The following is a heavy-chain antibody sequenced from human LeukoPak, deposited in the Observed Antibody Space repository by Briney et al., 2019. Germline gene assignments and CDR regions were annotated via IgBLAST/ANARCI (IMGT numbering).Heavy chain of an antibody. V-gene: IGHV3-7*01. CDR1: EFTFSSYS. D-gene: IGHD6-19*01. J-gene: IGHJ4*02. Sequence: GGSLRLSCAASEFTFSSYSMNWVRQAPGKGLEWVATITEDGSGKYHVDSVRGRFTVSRDNTNKLLFLQMNSLRAEDTAVYHCAKARYSSGLDYWGQGTLVSVSS. CDR3: AKARYSSGLDY. CDR2: ITEDGSGK.